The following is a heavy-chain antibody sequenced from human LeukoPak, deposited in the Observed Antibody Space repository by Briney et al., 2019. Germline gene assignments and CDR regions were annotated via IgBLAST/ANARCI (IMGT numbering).Heavy chain of an antibody. CDR2: ISSSSSTI. CDR3: ARESPARGVIIYYCYMDV. D-gene: IGHD3-10*01. V-gene: IGHV3-48*04. J-gene: IGHJ6*03. Sequence: GGSLRLSCAASGFTFSSYSMNWVRQAPGKGLEWVSYISSSSSTIYYADSVKGRFTISRDNAKNSLYLQINSLRAEDTAVYYCARESPARGVIIYYCYMDVWGKGTTVTVSS. CDR1: GFTFSSYS.